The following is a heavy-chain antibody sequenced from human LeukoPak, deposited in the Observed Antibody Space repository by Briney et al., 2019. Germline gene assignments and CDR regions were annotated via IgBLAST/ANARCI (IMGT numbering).Heavy chain of an antibody. CDR3: ARDVVDYGDYGALDY. CDR1: GFTFSSYW. J-gene: IGHJ4*02. CDR2: ISHDGSNK. V-gene: IGHV3-30*03. Sequence: AGGSLRLSCAASGFTFSSYWMSWVRQAPGKGLEWVAVISHDGSNKYYADSVKGRFTISRDNSKNTLHLQMNSLRPEDTAVYYCARDVVDYGDYGALDYWGQGTLVTVSS. D-gene: IGHD4-17*01.